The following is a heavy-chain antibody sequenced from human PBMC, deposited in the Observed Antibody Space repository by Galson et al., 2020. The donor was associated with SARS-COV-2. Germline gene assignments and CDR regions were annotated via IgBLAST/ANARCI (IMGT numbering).Heavy chain of an antibody. Sequence: GESLKISCAASGFTFSSYWMSWVRQAPGKGLEWVANIKQDGSEKYYVDSVKGRFTISRDNAKNSLYLQMNSLRAEDTAVYYCAREVNYYDSSGYYPDAFDIWGQGTMVTVSS. CDR1: GFTFSSYW. CDR2: IKQDGSEK. J-gene: IGHJ3*02. V-gene: IGHV3-7*03. CDR3: AREVNYYDSSGYYPDAFDI. D-gene: IGHD3-22*01.